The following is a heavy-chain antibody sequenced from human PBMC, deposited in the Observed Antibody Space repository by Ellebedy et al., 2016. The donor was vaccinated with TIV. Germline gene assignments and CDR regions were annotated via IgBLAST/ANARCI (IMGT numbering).Heavy chain of an antibody. V-gene: IGHV3-23*01. CDR1: GFSFSIYA. CDR3: VKSGSVVTPTPY. D-gene: IGHD4-23*01. Sequence: GESLKLSCAASGFSFSIYAMNWVRPAPGKGLEWVSGLSSNSARIDYADSVKGRFTISRDDSTNTVFLQMNRLGVEDTARYYCVKSGSVVTPTPYWGQGTLVAVSS. J-gene: IGHJ4*02. CDR2: LSSNSARI.